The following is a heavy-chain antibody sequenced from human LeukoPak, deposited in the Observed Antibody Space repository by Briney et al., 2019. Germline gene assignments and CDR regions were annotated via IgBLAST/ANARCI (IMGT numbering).Heavy chain of an antibody. CDR3: ARGGYCSGGSCYTPYNWFDP. D-gene: IGHD2-15*01. J-gene: IGHJ5*02. CDR1: GFTFSSYI. CDR2: ISSSNIYI. Sequence: GGSLGLSCAASGFTFSSYIMNWVRQAPGKGLEWVSSISSSNIYIYYADSVKGRFTISRDNAKNSLYLQMNSLRAEDTAVYYCARGGYCSGGSCYTPYNWFDPWGQGTLVTVSS. V-gene: IGHV3-21*01.